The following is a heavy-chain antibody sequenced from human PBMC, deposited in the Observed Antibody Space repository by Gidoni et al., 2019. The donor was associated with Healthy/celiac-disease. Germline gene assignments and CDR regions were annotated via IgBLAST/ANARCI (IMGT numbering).Heavy chain of an antibody. CDR3: TRYHFWSGYGFDY. CDR1: GLTFGDYA. V-gene: IGHV3-49*03. CDR2: IRSKAYGGTT. D-gene: IGHD3-3*01. Sequence: EVQLVESGGGLVQPGRSLRLSCTASGLTFGDYAMSWFRQAPGKGLEWVVFIRSKAYGGTTEYAASVKGRFTISRDDSKSIAYLQMNSLKTEDTAVYYCTRYHFWSGYGFDYWGQGTLVTVSS. J-gene: IGHJ4*02.